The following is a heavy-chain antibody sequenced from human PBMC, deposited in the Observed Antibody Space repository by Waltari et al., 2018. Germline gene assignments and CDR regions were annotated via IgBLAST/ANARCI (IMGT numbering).Heavy chain of an antibody. D-gene: IGHD6-13*01. CDR3: AKAIGRAAAGTPFDY. V-gene: IGHV3-9*03. CDR2: ISWNSGSI. Sequence: EVQLVESGGGLVQPGRSLRLSCAASGFTFDDYAMHWARPAPGKGLEWVSGISWNSGSIGYADSVKGRFTISRDNAKNSLYLQMNSLRAEDMALYYCAKAIGRAAAGTPFDYWGQGTLVTVSS. J-gene: IGHJ4*02. CDR1: GFTFDDYA.